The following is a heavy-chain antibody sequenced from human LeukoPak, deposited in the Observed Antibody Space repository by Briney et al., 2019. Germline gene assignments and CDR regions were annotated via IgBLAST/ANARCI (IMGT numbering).Heavy chain of an antibody. Sequence: SETLSPTCTVSGGSISSYYWSWIRQPAGKGLEWIGRIYTSGSTNYNPSLKSRVTKSVDTSKNQFSLKLSSVTAADTAVYYCASMDNWTAQVDYWGQGTLVTVSS. CDR1: GGSISSYY. V-gene: IGHV4-4*07. J-gene: IGHJ4*02. D-gene: IGHD1-20*01. CDR2: IYTSGST. CDR3: ASMDNWTAQVDY.